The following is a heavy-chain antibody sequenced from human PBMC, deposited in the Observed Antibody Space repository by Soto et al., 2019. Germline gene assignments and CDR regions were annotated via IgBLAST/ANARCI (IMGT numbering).Heavy chain of an antibody. CDR1: GFTFSSYG. J-gene: IGHJ4*02. D-gene: IGHD6-19*01. V-gene: IGHV3-30*18. Sequence: GGSLRLSCAASGFTFSSYGMHWVRQAPGKGLEWVAVISYDGSNKYYADSVKGRFTISRDNSKNTLYLQMNGLRAEDTAVYYCAKAPPLGIAVAGPFDYWGQGTLVTVSS. CDR3: AKAPPLGIAVAGPFDY. CDR2: ISYDGSNK.